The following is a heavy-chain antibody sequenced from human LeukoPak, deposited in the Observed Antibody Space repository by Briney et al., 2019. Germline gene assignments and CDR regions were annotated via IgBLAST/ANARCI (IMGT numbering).Heavy chain of an antibody. Sequence: PSETLSLTCTVSGGSISSYYWSWIRQPAGKGLEWIGRIYTSGSTNYNPSLKSRVTMSVDTSKNQFSLKLSSVTAADTAVYYCARFIAVAGTYWFDPWGQGTLVTVSS. CDR3: ARFIAVAGTYWFDP. J-gene: IGHJ5*02. CDR2: IYTSGST. D-gene: IGHD6-19*01. V-gene: IGHV4-4*07. CDR1: GGSISSYY.